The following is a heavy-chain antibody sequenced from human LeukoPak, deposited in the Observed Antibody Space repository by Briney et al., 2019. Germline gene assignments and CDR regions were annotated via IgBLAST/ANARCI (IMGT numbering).Heavy chain of an antibody. CDR1: GYTFTSYD. Sequence: ASVKVSCKASGYTFTSYDINWVRQATGQGLEWMGWMNPNSGNTGYAQKFQGRVTTTRNTSISTAYMELSSLRSEDTAVYYCARGDVKRTAAVDCCYMDVYGKGTTVTVSS. D-gene: IGHD6-13*01. CDR3: ARGDVKRTAAVDCCYMDV. V-gene: IGHV1-8*01. J-gene: IGHJ6*03. CDR2: MNPNSGNT.